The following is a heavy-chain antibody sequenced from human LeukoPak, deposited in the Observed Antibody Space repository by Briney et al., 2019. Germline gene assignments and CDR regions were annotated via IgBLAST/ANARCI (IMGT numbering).Heavy chain of an antibody. V-gene: IGHV3-30-3*01. D-gene: IGHD2-15*01. J-gene: IGHJ6*02. CDR2: ISYDGSNK. Sequence: GRSLTLSCAASGFTFSSYAMHWVRQAPGKGLEWVAVISYDGSNKYYADSVKGRFTISRDNSKNTLYLQMNSLRAEDTAVYYCARDDGPIVVVVAASGWNYGMDVWGQGTTVTVSS. CDR1: GFTFSSYA. CDR3: ARDDGPIVVVVAASGWNYGMDV.